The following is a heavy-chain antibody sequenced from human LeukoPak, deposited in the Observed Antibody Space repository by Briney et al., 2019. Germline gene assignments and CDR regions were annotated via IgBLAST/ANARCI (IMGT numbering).Heavy chain of an antibody. Sequence: PSETLSLTCTVSGGSISSGGYYWSWIRQHPGKGLEWIGYIYYSGSTYYNPSLKSRVTISVDTSKNQFSLKLSSVTAADTAVYYCASGRDDDYGDYTVIPPVYWGQGTLVTVSS. J-gene: IGHJ4*02. CDR1: GGSISSGGYY. CDR2: IYYSGST. CDR3: ASGRDDDYGDYTVIPPVY. V-gene: IGHV4-31*03. D-gene: IGHD4-17*01.